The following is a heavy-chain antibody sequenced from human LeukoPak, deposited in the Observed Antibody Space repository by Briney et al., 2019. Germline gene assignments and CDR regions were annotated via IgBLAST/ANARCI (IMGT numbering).Heavy chain of an antibody. V-gene: IGHV4-59*11. CDR1: GGSLSPHF. Sequence: SETLSLTCTVSGGSLSPHFWTWIRQPPGKGLEWIGCIHYTGSTYYNPSLQSRVTMSVDTSKNQFSLKLTSVTAADTAVYYCTTTSGKAPIDSWGQGILVTVSS. CDR2: IHYTGST. D-gene: IGHD1-1*01. CDR3: TTTSGKAPIDS. J-gene: IGHJ4*02.